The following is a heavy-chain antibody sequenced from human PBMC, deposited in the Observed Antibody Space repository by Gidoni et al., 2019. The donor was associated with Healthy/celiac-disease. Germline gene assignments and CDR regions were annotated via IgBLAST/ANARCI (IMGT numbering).Heavy chain of an antibody. V-gene: IGHV3-23*01. CDR2: ISGSGGST. Sequence: EVQLLESGGGLVQPGGSLRLSCAASGFPFSSYAMRWVRQAPGRGLEWVSAISGSGGSTYYADFVKGRFTISRDNSKNTLYLQMNSLRAEDTAVYYCAKEATLDDYGDYSSGMDVWGQGTTVTVSS. D-gene: IGHD4-17*01. CDR3: AKEATLDDYGDYSSGMDV. J-gene: IGHJ6*02. CDR1: GFPFSSYA.